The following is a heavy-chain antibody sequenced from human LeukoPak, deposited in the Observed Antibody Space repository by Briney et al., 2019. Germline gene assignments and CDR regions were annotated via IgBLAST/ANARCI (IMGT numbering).Heavy chain of an antibody. CDR1: GGSISSSSYY. Sequence: PSETLSLTCTVSGGSISSSSYYWGWIRQPPGKGLEWIGSIYYSGITYYNPSLKSRVTISVDTSKNQFSLKLSSVTAADTAVYYCATGRDGYLAWGQGTLVTVSS. CDR3: ATGRDGYLA. D-gene: IGHD5-24*01. CDR2: IYYSGIT. J-gene: IGHJ5*02. V-gene: IGHV4-39*01.